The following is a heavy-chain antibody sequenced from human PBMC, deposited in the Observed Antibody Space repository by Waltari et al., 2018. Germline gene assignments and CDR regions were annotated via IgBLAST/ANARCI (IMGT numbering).Heavy chain of an antibody. V-gene: IGHV3-15*01. Sequence: DVQLVESGGGLVKPGGSVRLSWRVSGFSFRNPWLSWVRRAPGKGLEWVCRIKSKAHGGTADYAAPVKGRFSISRDDSKDTLYLQMNSLETEDTAVYYCTAARGYYDILTGYYFDYWGQGTLVTVSS. CDR2: IKSKAHGGTA. J-gene: IGHJ4*02. CDR1: GFSFRNPW. D-gene: IGHD3-9*01. CDR3: TAARGYYDILTGYYFDY.